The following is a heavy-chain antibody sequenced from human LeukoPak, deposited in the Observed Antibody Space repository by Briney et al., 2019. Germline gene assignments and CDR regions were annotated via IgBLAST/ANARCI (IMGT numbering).Heavy chain of an antibody. CDR3: TRHYGGDYVRDYYYGMDV. CDR1: GYSFTSYW. J-gene: IGHJ6*02. CDR2: IYPSDSDT. D-gene: IGHD4-17*01. Sequence: GESLRISCKGSGYSFTSYWIGWVRQMPGRGLEWMGIIYPSDSDTRYSPSFQGQVTISADKSISTDLQQWSSQNASATAKYYCTRHYGGDYVRDYYYGMDVWGQGTTVTVSS. V-gene: IGHV5-51*01.